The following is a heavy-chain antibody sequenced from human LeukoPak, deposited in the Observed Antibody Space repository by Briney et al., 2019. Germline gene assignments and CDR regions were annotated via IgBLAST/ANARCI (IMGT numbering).Heavy chain of an antibody. CDR1: GDIVSSNSAA. CDR3: ARGSRSSWYNWFDP. CDR2: TYYRSKWYN. V-gene: IGHV6-1*01. D-gene: IGHD6-13*01. Sequence: SQTLSLTCAISGDIVSSNSAAWNWIRQSPSRGLEWLGRTYYRSKWYNDYAVSVKSRITINPDTSKNQFSLQLNSVTPEDTAVYYCARGSRSSWYNWFDPWGQGTLVTVSS. J-gene: IGHJ5*02.